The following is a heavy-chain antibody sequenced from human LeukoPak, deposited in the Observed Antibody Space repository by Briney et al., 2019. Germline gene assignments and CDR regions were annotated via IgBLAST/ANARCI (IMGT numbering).Heavy chain of an antibody. J-gene: IGHJ5*02. CDR2: ISYDGSNK. CDR1: GFTFRSYG. D-gene: IGHD3-10*01. CDR3: AKDANLWFGSFDP. Sequence: GGSLRLSCAASGFTFRSYGMHWVRQAPGKGLEWVAVISYDGSNKYYADSVKGRFTISRDNSKNTLYLQMNSLRAEDTAVYYCAKDANLWFGSFDPWGQGTLVTVSS. V-gene: IGHV3-30*18.